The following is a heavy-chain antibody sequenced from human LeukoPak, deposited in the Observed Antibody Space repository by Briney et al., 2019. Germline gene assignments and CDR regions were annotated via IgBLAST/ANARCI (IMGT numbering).Heavy chain of an antibody. Sequence: SETLSLTCAVYGGYFSGNHWNWIRQPPGRGLGWIGEINYSGSTNYNPSLKSRVTISADTSKNQFSLKLSSVTAADTAIYYCVRRSDRSGSPLRNWGRGTLVTVSS. CDR3: VRRSDRSGSPLRN. V-gene: IGHV4-34*01. CDR1: GGYFSGNH. D-gene: IGHD3-10*01. CDR2: INYSGST. J-gene: IGHJ4*02.